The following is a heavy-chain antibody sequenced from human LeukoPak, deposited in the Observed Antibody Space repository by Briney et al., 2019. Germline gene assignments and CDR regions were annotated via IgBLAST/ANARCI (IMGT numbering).Heavy chain of an antibody. J-gene: IGHJ4*02. D-gene: IGHD2/OR15-2a*01. CDR2: IGVSGLNT. CDR1: GFTFSSYG. CDR3: AKILESATHS. Sequence: QAGGSLRLSCAASGFTFSSYGMSWVRQAPGKGLEWVSAIGVSGLNTYYADSVKGRFTISRDNSKNTLSLQMNSLRAEDTALYYCAKILESATHSWGQGTQVTVSA. V-gene: IGHV3-23*01.